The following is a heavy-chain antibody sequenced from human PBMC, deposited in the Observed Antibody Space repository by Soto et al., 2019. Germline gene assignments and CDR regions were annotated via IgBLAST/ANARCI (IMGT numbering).Heavy chain of an antibody. CDR2: ISSHSSYI. D-gene: IGHD3-22*01. CDR3: ARDWVDSSGYYYLFDY. V-gene: IGHV3-21*01. CDR1: GFTLSSYS. Sequence: PGGSLRLSCAASGFTLSSYSMNWVRQAPGKGLEWVSSISSHSSYIYYADSVKGRFTISRDNAKNSLYLQMNSLRAEDTAVYYCARDWVDSSGYYYLFDYWGQGTLVTVSS. J-gene: IGHJ4*02.